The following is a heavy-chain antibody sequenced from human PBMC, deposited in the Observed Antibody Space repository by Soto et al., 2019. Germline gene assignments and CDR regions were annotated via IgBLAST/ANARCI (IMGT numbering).Heavy chain of an antibody. Sequence: PSVTLSLTCTVSGGSISSGDYYWSWIRQPPGKGLEWIGYIYYSGSTYYNPSLKSRVTISVDTSKNQFSLKLSSVTAADTAVYYCARGGGYDFWSGLGGSWFDPWGQGTLVTVSS. CDR2: IYYSGST. V-gene: IGHV4-30-4*01. J-gene: IGHJ5*02. D-gene: IGHD3-3*01. CDR1: GGSISSGDYY. CDR3: ARGGGYDFWSGLGGSWFDP.